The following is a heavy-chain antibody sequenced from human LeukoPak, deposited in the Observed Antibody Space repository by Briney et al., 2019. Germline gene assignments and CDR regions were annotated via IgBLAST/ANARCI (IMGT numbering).Heavy chain of an antibody. V-gene: IGHV4-59*01. CDR1: GGSISSYY. D-gene: IGHD2-2*01. CDR2: IYYSGCT. J-gene: IGHJ6*03. Sequence: SETLSLTCTVSGGSISSYYWSWIRQPPGKGLEWIGYIYYSGCTNYNPSLKSRVTISVDTSKNQFSLKLSSVTAADTAVYYCARVPIVVVPAVGGDYYYYYYMDVWGKGTTVTVSS. CDR3: ARVPIVVVPAVGGDYYYYYYMDV.